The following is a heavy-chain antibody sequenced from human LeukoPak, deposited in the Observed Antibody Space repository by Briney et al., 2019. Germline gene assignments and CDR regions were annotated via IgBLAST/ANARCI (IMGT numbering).Heavy chain of an antibody. CDR1: GFTFSSYS. Sequence: GGSLRLSCAVSGFTFSSYSMNWVRQAPGKGLEWVSYISSSSSTIYYADSVKGRFTISRDNAKNSLYLQMNSLRDEDTAVYYCARTFGVGATPHFDYWGQGTLVTVSS. CDR2: ISSSSSTI. CDR3: ARTFGVGATPHFDY. J-gene: IGHJ4*02. D-gene: IGHD1-26*01. V-gene: IGHV3-48*02.